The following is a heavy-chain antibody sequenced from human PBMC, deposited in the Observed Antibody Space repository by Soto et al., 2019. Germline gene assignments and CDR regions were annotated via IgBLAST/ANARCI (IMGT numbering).Heavy chain of an antibody. J-gene: IGHJ4*02. D-gene: IGHD6-19*01. Sequence: QPGGSLRLSCAASGFTFSSYGMHWVRQAPGKGLEWVAVIWYDGSNKYYADSVKGRFTISRDNSKNTLYLQMNSLRAEDTAVYYCARDGSSGWYRVGYFDYWGQGTLVTVSS. CDR1: GFTFSSYG. CDR2: IWYDGSNK. CDR3: ARDGSSGWYRVGYFDY. V-gene: IGHV3-33*01.